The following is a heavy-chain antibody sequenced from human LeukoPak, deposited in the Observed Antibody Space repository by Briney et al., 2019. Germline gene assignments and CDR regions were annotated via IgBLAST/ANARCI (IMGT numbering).Heavy chain of an antibody. V-gene: IGHV4-34*01. D-gene: IGHD6-13*01. CDR1: GFTFSSYA. CDR2: INHSGST. J-gene: IGHJ4*02. Sequence: KTGGSLRLSCAASGFTFSSYAMSWVRQPPGKGLEWIGEINHSGSTNYNPSLKSRVTISVDTSKNQFSLKLSSVTAADTAVYYCASNGGQEVEQQLVLNYWGQGTLVTVSS. CDR3: ASNGGQEVEQQLVLNY.